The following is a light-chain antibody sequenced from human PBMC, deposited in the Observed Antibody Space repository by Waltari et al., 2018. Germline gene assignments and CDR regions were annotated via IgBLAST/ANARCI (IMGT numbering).Light chain of an antibody. Sequence: DIQMNQSPSTLPASVGDRVTITLRPSQSITSWLAWYQEKPGKAPKLLIYKASSSESGVPSRFSGSGSGTEFTLTISSLQPDDFATYYCQQYNDYPYTFGQGTKLEIK. CDR1: QSITSW. CDR2: KAS. J-gene: IGKJ2*01. CDR3: QQYNDYPYT. V-gene: IGKV1-5*03.